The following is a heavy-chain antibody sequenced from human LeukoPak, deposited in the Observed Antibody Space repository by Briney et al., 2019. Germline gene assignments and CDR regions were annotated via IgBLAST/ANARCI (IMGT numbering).Heavy chain of an antibody. CDR3: AKLDSSGFDAFDI. Sequence: GGSLRLSSAASGFTFSSYGMHWVRQAPGKGLEWVAVISYDGSNKYYADSVKGRFTISRDNSKNTLYLQMNSLRAEDTAVYYCAKLDSSGFDAFDIWGQGTMVTVSS. V-gene: IGHV3-30*18. D-gene: IGHD6-19*01. CDR1: GFTFSSYG. J-gene: IGHJ3*02. CDR2: ISYDGSNK.